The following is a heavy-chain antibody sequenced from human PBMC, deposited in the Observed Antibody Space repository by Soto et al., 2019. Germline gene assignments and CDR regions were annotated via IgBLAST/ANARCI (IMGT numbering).Heavy chain of an antibody. J-gene: IGHJ6*02. CDR1: GLTLSRFA. CDR2: IGYDGSNK. Sequence: QVQLVESGGGVVQPGRSLRLSCAASGLTLSRFAMHWVRQAPGKGLEWVAVIGYDGSNKDYADSVKGRFTISRDNSKNTPYLQMNSLRPEETAVCYCARDPVNYYGSWTYGMDVWGQGTTVTVSS. V-gene: IGHV3-30-3*01. CDR3: ARDPVNYYGSWTYGMDV. D-gene: IGHD3-10*01.